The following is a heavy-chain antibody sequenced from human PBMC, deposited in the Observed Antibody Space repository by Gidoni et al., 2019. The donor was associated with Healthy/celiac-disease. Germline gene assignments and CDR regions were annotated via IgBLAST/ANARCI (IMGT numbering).Heavy chain of an antibody. D-gene: IGHD3-10*01. V-gene: IGHV3-15*01. Sequence: EVQLVESGGGLVKPGGSLRLSCAASGFTFSNAWMSWVRQAPGKGLEWVGRIKSKTDGGTTDYAAPVKGRFTISRDDSKNTLYLQMNSLKTEDTAVYYCTTDGEGFGELLWFDYWGQGTLVTVSS. CDR1: GFTFSNAW. J-gene: IGHJ4*02. CDR2: IKSKTDGGTT. CDR3: TTDGEGFGELLWFDY.